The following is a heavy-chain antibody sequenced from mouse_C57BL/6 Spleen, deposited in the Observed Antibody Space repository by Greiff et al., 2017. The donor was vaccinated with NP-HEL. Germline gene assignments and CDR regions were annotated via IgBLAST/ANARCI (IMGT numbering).Heavy chain of an antibody. CDR2: IYPGDGDT. Sequence: QVQLQQSGPELVKPGASVKISCKASGYAFSSSWMNWVKQRPGKGLEWIGRIYPGDGDTNYNGKFKGKATLTADKSSSTAYMQLSSLTSEDSAVYFCARGGGWLLHVWGTGTTVTVSS. J-gene: IGHJ1*03. V-gene: IGHV1-82*01. D-gene: IGHD2-3*01. CDR1: GYAFSSSW. CDR3: ARGGGWLLHV.